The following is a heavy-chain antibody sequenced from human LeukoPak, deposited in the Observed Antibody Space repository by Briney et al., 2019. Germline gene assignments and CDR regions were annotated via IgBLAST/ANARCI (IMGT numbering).Heavy chain of an antibody. CDR3: TTEGYCSGGSCYN. D-gene: IGHD2-15*01. CDR2: IKSKTDGGTT. J-gene: IGHJ4*02. Sequence: PGGSLRLSCAASGLTFSNAWMSWVRQAPGKGLEWVGRIKSKTDGGTTDYAAPVKGRFTISRDDSKSTLYLQMNSLKTEDTAVYYCTTEGYCSGGSCYNWGQGTLVTVSS. CDR1: GLTFSNAW. V-gene: IGHV3-15*01.